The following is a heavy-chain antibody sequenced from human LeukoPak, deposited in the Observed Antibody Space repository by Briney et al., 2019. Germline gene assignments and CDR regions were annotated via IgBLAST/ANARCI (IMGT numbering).Heavy chain of an antibody. CDR1: GFTFSSYW. V-gene: IGHV3-9*03. Sequence: GGSLRLSCAASGFTFSSYWMHWVRQAPGKGLEWVSGISWNSGSIGYADSVKGRFTISRDNAKNSLYLQMNSLRAEDMALYYCAKGGVVITSYFDYWGQGTLVTVSS. CDR2: ISWNSGSI. CDR3: AKGGVVITSYFDY. D-gene: IGHD3-22*01. J-gene: IGHJ4*02.